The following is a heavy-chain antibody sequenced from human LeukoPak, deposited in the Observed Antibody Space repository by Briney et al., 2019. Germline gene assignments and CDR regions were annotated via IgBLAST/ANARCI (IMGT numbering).Heavy chain of an antibody. J-gene: IGHJ3*02. Sequence: ASETLSLTCTVSSGSISTSNYYWGWVRQPPGKALEWIGNIFCSGSTYYSPSLKSRVTISLDTSRNQFFLKLNSVTAADTAVYYCAKSNGCGLIDIWGQGTMVTVSS. CDR1: SGSISTSNYY. CDR2: IFCSGST. D-gene: IGHD2-21*01. CDR3: AKSNGCGLIDI. V-gene: IGHV4-39*07.